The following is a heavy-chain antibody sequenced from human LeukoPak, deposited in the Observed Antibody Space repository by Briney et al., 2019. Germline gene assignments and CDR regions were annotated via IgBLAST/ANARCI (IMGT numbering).Heavy chain of an antibody. CDR2: IYHSGST. V-gene: IGHV4-38-2*01. D-gene: IGHD2-15*01. J-gene: IGHJ6*03. Sequence: SETLSLTCAVSGYSISSGYYWGWIRQPPGKGLEWIGSIYHSGSTYYNPSLKSRVTISVDTSKNQFSLKLSSVTAADTAVYYCAGRHGLPANMDVWGKGTTVTVSS. CDR1: GYSISSGYY. CDR3: AGRHGLPANMDV.